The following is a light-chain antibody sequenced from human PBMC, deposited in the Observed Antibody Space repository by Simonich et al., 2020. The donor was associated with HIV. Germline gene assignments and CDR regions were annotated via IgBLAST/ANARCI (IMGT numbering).Light chain of an antibody. V-gene: IGLV2-14*03. CDR2: DVS. CDR1: SNDVGGNNY. J-gene: IGLJ3*02. CDR3: SSYTSSSTLV. Sequence: QSALTQPASVSGSPGQSITISCTGPSNDVGGNNYVSWYQHHPGKAPKLMIYDVSKRPSGISNRFSGSKSGNTASLTISGLQAEDEADYYCSSYTSSSTLVFGGGTKLTVL.